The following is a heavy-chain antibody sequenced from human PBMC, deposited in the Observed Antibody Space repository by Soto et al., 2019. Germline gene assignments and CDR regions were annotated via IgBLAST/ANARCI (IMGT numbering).Heavy chain of an antibody. CDR1: GYSFTSYW. D-gene: IGHD2-2*01. J-gene: IGHJ6*02. Sequence: PGESLKISCKGSGYSFTSYWISWVRQMPGKGLEWMGRIDPSDSYTNYSPSFQGHVTISADKSISTAYLQWSSLKASDTAMYYCAGKDCSRHRCYEKYYYGMDVWGQVPTVTVS. V-gene: IGHV5-10-1*01. CDR2: IDPSDSYT. CDR3: AGKDCSRHRCYEKYYYGMDV.